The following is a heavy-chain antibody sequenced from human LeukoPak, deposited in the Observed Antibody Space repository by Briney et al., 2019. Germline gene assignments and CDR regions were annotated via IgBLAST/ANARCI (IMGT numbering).Heavy chain of an antibody. J-gene: IGHJ5*02. CDR1: GGSISSSSYY. Sequence: SETLSLTCTVSGGSISSSSYYWGWIRQPPGKGLEWIGSIYYSGSTCYNPSLKSRITISVDTSKNQFSLKLSSVTAADTAVYYCARREVRGSWFDPWGQGTLVTVSS. D-gene: IGHD3-10*01. CDR3: ARREVRGSWFDP. V-gene: IGHV4-39*01. CDR2: IYYSGST.